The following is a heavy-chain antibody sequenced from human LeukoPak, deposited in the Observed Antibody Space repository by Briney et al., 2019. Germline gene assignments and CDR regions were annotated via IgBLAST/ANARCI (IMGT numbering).Heavy chain of an antibody. J-gene: IGHJ4*02. D-gene: IGHD6-6*01. CDR1: GYSISSGYY. CDR3: ARTLGQLAWSTRGY. Sequence: SETLSLTCAVSGYSISSGYYWGWIRQPPGKGLERIGSTYHSGSTYYNPSLKSRVPISVDPSKNQFSLKLSSVTAADTAVYYCARTLGQLAWSTRGYWGQGTLVTVSS. V-gene: IGHV4-38-2*01. CDR2: TYHSGST.